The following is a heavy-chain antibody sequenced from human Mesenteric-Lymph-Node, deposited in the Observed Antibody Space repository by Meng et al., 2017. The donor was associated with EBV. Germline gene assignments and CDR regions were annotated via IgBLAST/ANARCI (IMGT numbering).Heavy chain of an antibody. CDR1: GFSFSTYG. J-gene: IGHJ5*01. CDR2: IWNDGSNK. CDR3: ARGGYGDFVWFDS. Sequence: QGQLVESGXGVVQPGRSWRRACSTSGFSFSTYGMHWVRQAPGKGLEWVAMIWNDGSNKYYTDSVKGRFSISRDNSKSNVYLQMNSLSVEDTAVYHCARGGYGDFVWFDSWGQGTRVTVSS. V-gene: IGHV3-33*01. D-gene: IGHD4-17*01.